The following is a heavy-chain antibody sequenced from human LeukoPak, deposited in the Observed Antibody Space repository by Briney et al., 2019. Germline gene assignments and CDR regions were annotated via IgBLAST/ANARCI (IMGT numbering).Heavy chain of an antibody. CDR2: IFSDGGGT. D-gene: IGHD4/OR15-4a*01. CDR1: GFTFSNYW. Sequence: GGSLRLSCAASGFTFSNYWMHWVRQAPGKGLVWVSRIFSDGGGTTYADSVKGRFTISRDNAKNTLYLQMNSLRAEDTAVYYCARGLNRDYWGQGTLVTVSS. J-gene: IGHJ4*02. V-gene: IGHV3-74*01. CDR3: ARGLNRDY.